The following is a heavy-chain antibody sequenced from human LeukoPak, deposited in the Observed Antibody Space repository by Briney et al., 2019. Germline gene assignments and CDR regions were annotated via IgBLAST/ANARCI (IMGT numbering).Heavy chain of an antibody. Sequence: GGSLRLSCAASGFTFNNYGMHWVRQAPGKGLEWVAFIRSDGSNKYYADSVKGRFTISRDNSKNTLYLQMNSLRTEDTAVYYCAKESGSSVTYYYYMNVWGKGTTVTVSS. J-gene: IGHJ6*03. D-gene: IGHD6-25*01. V-gene: IGHV3-30*02. CDR3: AKESGSSVTYYYYMNV. CDR1: GFTFNNYG. CDR2: IRSDGSNK.